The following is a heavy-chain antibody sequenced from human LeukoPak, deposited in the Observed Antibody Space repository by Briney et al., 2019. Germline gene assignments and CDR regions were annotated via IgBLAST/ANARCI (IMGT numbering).Heavy chain of an antibody. J-gene: IGHJ3*02. CDR2: INHSGST. D-gene: IGHD1-14*01. CDR1: GGSFSGYY. CDR3: AKPRLPRYDAFDI. V-gene: IGHV4-34*01. Sequence: SETLSLTCAAYGGSFSGYYWSWIRQAPGKGLEWIGEINHSGSTNYNPSLKSRVTISVDTTKNQFSLKLSSVTGADTAVYYCAKPRLPRYDAFDIWGQGTMVTVSS.